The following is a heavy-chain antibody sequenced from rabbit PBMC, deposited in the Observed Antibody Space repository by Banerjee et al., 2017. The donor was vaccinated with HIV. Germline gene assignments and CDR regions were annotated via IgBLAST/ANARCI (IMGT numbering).Heavy chain of an antibody. CDR1: GFTISSYYY. V-gene: IGHV1S45*01. CDR2: IYASSGGT. Sequence: QEQLEESGGGLVQPKGSLALTCKASGFTISSYYYMCWVRQAPGKGLELIACIYASSGGTWYATWAKGRFTISKTTSTTVTLQMTSLTAADTATYFCARDFSAWNLWGQGTLVTVS. D-gene: IGHD4-1*01. CDR3: ARDFSAWNL. J-gene: IGHJ4*01.